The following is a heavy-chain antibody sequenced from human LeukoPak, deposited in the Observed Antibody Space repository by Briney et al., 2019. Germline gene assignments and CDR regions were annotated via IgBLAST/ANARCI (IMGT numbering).Heavy chain of an antibody. J-gene: IGHJ3*02. CDR1: GGSISSGGYY. CDR3: ARDGYGDYPHAFDI. CDR2: IYYSGST. D-gene: IGHD4-17*01. Sequence: PSETLSLTCTVSGGSISSGGYYWSWIRQPPGKGLEWIGYIYYSGSTNYNPSLKSRVIISVDTSKNQFSLKLSSVTAADTAVYYCARDGYGDYPHAFDIWGQGTMVTVSS. V-gene: IGHV4-61*08.